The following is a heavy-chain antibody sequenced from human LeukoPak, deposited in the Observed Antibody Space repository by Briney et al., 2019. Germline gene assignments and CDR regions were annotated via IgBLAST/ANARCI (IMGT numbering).Heavy chain of an antibody. CDR3: VSAVVAATGYYFDY. CDR1: GGTFSSYA. CDR2: IIPILGIA. D-gene: IGHD2-15*01. J-gene: IGHJ4*02. V-gene: IGHV1-69*04. Sequence: SVKVSCKASGGTFSSYAISWVRQAPGQGLEWMGRIIPILGIANYAQKFQGRVTITADKSTSTAYMELSSLRSEDTAVYYCVSAVVAATGYYFDYWGQGTLVTVSS.